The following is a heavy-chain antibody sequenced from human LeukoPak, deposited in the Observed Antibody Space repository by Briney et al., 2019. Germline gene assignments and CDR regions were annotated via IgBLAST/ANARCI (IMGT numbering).Heavy chain of an antibody. CDR1: GFTFSSYS. V-gene: IGHV3-21*01. D-gene: IGHD6-13*01. Sequence: GGSLRLSCVASGFTFSSYSMNWVRQAPGKGLEWVSFISSSSRYIYYADSMKGRLTISRDNAENSLYLEMNSLRVEDTAVYYCARVGAAAGYYFDYWGQGTLVTVSS. J-gene: IGHJ4*02. CDR3: ARVGAAAGYYFDY. CDR2: ISSSSRYI.